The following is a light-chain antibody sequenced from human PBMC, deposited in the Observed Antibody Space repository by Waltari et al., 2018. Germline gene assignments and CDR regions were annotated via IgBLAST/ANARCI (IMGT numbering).Light chain of an antibody. V-gene: IGLV1-44*01. Sequence: QSVLTQPPSASGTLGQRVTFSCSGSSSTIGRDTVNWYQQFPGTAPKLLLYNGDQRPSGVPDRFSGSKSGTSASLAISGLQSEDEAAYYCASWDDGLNGWLFGGGTKLTVI. J-gene: IGLJ3*02. CDR3: ASWDDGLNGWL. CDR1: SSTIGRDT. CDR2: NGD.